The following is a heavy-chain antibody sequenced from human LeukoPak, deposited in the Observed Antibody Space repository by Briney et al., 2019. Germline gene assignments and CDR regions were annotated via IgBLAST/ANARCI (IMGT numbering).Heavy chain of an antibody. V-gene: IGHV1-18*01. CDR1: GYTFTSYG. D-gene: IGHD6-13*01. Sequence: GASVKVSCKASGYTFTSYGISWVRQAPGQGLEWMGWISAYNGNTNYAQKLQGRVTMTTDTSTSTAYMELRSLRSDDTAVYYCARDRRGWYSSSWYKNDDKYYFDYWGQGTLVTVSS. CDR3: ARDRRGWYSSSWYKNDDKYYFDY. CDR2: ISAYNGNT. J-gene: IGHJ4*02.